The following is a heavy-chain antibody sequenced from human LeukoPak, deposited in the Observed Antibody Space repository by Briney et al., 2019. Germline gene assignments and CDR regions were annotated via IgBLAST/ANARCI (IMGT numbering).Heavy chain of an antibody. D-gene: IGHD1-1*01. Sequence: PSETLSLTCAVSGYSISSGYYWSWIRPPAGKGLEWIGRIYTSGSTNYNPSLKSRVTISVDTSKNQFSLKLSSVTAADTAVYYCARIGRTTDYWGQGTLVTVSS. V-gene: IGHV4-61*02. CDR3: ARIGRTTDY. CDR2: IYTSGST. J-gene: IGHJ4*02. CDR1: GYSISSGYY.